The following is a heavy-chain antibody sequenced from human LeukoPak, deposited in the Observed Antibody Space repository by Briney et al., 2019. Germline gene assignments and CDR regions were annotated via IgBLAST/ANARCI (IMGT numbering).Heavy chain of an antibody. CDR1: GYTFTGYY. CDR2: INPNSGGT. D-gene: IGHD2-15*01. Sequence: GASVKVSCKASGYTFTGYYMHWVRQAPGQGLEWMGWINPNSGGTNYAQKFQGRVTMTRDTSISTAYMELSKLRSDDTAVYYCARDPGYCSGGSCIRSNWFDPWGQGTLVTVSS. J-gene: IGHJ5*02. V-gene: IGHV1-2*02. CDR3: ARDPGYCSGGSCIRSNWFDP.